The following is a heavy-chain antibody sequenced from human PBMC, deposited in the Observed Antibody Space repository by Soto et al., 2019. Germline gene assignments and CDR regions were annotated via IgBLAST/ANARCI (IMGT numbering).Heavy chain of an antibody. CDR1: GSTFSTYA. J-gene: IGHJ5*02. Sequence: EVQLLESGGGLVQPGGSLRLSCVASGSTFSTYAVSWVRQAPGKGLEWVSAISDSGRNTYYADSVKGRFTISRDNSKNTVYMQMNILRGEDTAIYYCAKYVSRFPFDPWGQGTLVTVSS. CDR3: AKYVSRFPFDP. CDR2: ISDSGRNT. V-gene: IGHV3-23*01. D-gene: IGHD3-16*01.